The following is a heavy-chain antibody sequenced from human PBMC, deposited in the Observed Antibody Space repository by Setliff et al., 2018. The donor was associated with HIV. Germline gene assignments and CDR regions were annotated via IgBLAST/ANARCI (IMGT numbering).Heavy chain of an antibody. Sequence: PGESLKISCAASGFTFSTYAMGGVRQAPGKGLAWVSAISAGGGSTYYAYSVKGRFTISRDNSKNTLYLQMNSLRAEDTAVYYCAKDQAVVTPRYDAFDIWGQGTMVTVSS. D-gene: IGHD2-15*01. CDR1: GFTFSTYA. V-gene: IGHV3-23*01. J-gene: IGHJ3*02. CDR3: AKDQAVVTPRYDAFDI. CDR2: ISAGGGST.